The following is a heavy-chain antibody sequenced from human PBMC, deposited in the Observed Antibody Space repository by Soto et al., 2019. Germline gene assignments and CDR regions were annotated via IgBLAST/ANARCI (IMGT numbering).Heavy chain of an antibody. Sequence: QVQLVQSGAEVKKPGSSVKVSCKASGGTFSSYAISWVRQAPGQGLEWMGGIIPIFGTANYAQKFQGRVTITANESKRTAYMELSSLRSEDTAVYYCARAREFYDSSGYYYLPSFDYWGQGTLVTVSS. CDR2: IIPIFGTA. CDR3: ARAREFYDSSGYYYLPSFDY. J-gene: IGHJ4*02. V-gene: IGHV1-69*12. D-gene: IGHD3-22*01. CDR1: GGTFSSYA.